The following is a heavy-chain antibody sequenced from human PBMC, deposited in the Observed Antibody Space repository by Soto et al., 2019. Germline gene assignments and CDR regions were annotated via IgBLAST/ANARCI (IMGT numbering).Heavy chain of an antibody. D-gene: IGHD1-1*01. CDR1: GFMFSNHG. Sequence: QVQLVESGGGVVQPGRSLRLSCAASGFMFSNHGMHWVRQAPGKGLEWVAVIWSDGNNRYYADSVKGRFTISRDNSKNTVYLQMSSLRVEHTAVYYCVRGDNWNDEASDYWGQGTLVTVSS. CDR3: VRGDNWNDEASDY. CDR2: IWSDGNNR. V-gene: IGHV3-33*01. J-gene: IGHJ4*02.